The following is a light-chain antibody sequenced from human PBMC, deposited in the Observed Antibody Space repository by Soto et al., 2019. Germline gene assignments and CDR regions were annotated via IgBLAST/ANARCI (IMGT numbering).Light chain of an antibody. V-gene: IGLV2-14*01. J-gene: IGLJ1*01. CDR2: DVN. Sequence: QSVLTQPASVSGSPGQSITISCTGTSSDIGAYNYVSWYQQHPGKAPKLLIYDVNYRPSGVSNRLSGSKSGNTASLTISGLQAEDEADYYCSSYAISSAYVFGPGTKVTVL. CDR3: SSYAISSAYV. CDR1: SSDIGAYNY.